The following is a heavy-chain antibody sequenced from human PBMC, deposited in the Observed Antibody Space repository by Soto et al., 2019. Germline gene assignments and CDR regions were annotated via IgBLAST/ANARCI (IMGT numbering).Heavy chain of an antibody. Sequence: ASVKVSCKASGYTFTSYAMHWVRQAPGQRLEWMGWINAGNGNTKYSQKFQGRVTITRDTSAGTAYMELSSLRSEDTAVYYCARADYYDSSGYYWDDAFDIWGQGTMVTVSS. CDR1: GYTFTSYA. J-gene: IGHJ3*02. CDR3: ARADYYDSSGYYWDDAFDI. V-gene: IGHV1-3*01. CDR2: INAGNGNT. D-gene: IGHD3-22*01.